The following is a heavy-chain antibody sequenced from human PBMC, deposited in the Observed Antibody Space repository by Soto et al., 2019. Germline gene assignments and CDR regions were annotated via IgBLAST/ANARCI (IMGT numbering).Heavy chain of an antibody. CDR1: GFSLSTSGMR. Sequence: GSGPTLVNPKQTLTLTCTFSGFSLSTSGMRVSWIRQPPGKALEWLARIDWDDDKFYNTSLKTRLTISKDSSKNQVVLTMTNMDPVDTATYYCARMFHCSGGTCPFDYWGQGALVTVSS. D-gene: IGHD2-15*01. CDR3: ARMFHCSGGTCPFDY. J-gene: IGHJ4*02. V-gene: IGHV2-70*04. CDR2: IDWDDDK.